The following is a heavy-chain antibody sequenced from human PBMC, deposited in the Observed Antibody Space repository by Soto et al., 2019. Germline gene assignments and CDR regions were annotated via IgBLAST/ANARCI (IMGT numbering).Heavy chain of an antibody. D-gene: IGHD3-16*01. CDR2: IYYSGST. J-gene: IGHJ3*02. Sequence: PSETLSLTCTVSGGPISSGDYYWSWIRQPPGKGLEWIGYIYYSGSTYYNPSLKSRVTISVDTSKNQFSLKLSSVTAADTAVYYCARVSSRMINAFDIWGQGTMVTVSS. CDR3: ARVSSRMINAFDI. CDR1: GGPISSGDYY. V-gene: IGHV4-30-4*01.